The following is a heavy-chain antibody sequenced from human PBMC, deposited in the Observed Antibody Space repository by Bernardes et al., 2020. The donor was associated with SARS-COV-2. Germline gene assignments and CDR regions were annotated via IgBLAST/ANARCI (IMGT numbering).Heavy chain of an antibody. D-gene: IGHD1-1*01. Sequence: GGSLRLSCASSGFSFGDYVLSWVRQAPGKGLEWVSTISNGGGITYYADSVRGRFTISRDNAKNTLYLQMNSVRAEDTAVYYCTRVLEGTAGAFDIWGQGTMVTVSS. J-gene: IGHJ3*02. CDR2: ISNGGGIT. CDR1: GFSFGDYV. V-gene: IGHV3-23*01. CDR3: TRVLEGTAGAFDI.